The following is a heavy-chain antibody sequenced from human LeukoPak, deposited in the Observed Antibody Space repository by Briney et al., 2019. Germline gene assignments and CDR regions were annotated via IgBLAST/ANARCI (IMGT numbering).Heavy chain of an antibody. D-gene: IGHD6-13*01. V-gene: IGHV3-11*01. CDR3: ARDRAAAGRGCDY. Sequence: GGSLRLSCAASGFTFSDYCVSWIRQAPGKGLEWVSYITSTGTTIYYADSVKGRFTVSRDNAKNSLYLQMNGLRAEDTAVYYCARDRAAAGRGCDYWGQGTLVTVSS. CDR2: ITSTGTTI. CDR1: GFTFSDYC. J-gene: IGHJ4*02.